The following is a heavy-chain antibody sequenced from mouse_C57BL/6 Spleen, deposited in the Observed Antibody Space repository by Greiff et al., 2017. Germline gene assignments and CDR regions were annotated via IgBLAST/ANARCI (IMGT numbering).Heavy chain of an antibody. CDR1: GYTFTDYY. Sequence: QVQLQQSGAELVRPGASVKLSCKASGYTFTDYYINWVKQRPGQGLEWIARIYPGSGNTYYNEKFKGKATLTAEKSSNTAYMQLSSLTSEDSAVSFCARRSGYFDVWGTGTTVTVSS. V-gene: IGHV1-76*01. CDR3: ARRSGYFDV. J-gene: IGHJ1*03. CDR2: IYPGSGNT. D-gene: IGHD1-3*01.